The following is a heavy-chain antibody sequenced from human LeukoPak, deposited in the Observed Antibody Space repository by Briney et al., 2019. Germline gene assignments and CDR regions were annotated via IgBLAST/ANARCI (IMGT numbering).Heavy chain of an antibody. D-gene: IGHD2-2*01. J-gene: IGHJ1*01. CDR2: ISSSSTI. CDR1: GFTFSDYY. CDR3: ARAADIVVVPAAMQWYFQH. Sequence: GGSLRLSCAASGFTFSDYYMNWVRQAPGEGPEWVSSISSSSTIYYADSVKGRSTISRDNAKNSLYLQMNSLRAEDTAVYYCARAADIVVVPAAMQWYFQHWGQGTLVTVSS. V-gene: IGHV3-69-1*01.